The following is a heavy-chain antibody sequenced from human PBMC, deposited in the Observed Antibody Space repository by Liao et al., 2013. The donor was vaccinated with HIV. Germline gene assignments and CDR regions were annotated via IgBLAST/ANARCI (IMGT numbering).Heavy chain of an antibody. D-gene: IGHD2-15*01. J-gene: IGHJ5*02. CDR2: INHSGST. CDR1: GGSFSGYY. V-gene: IGHV4-34*10. CDR3: ARSMLLRPNWFDP. Sequence: QVQLQESGPGLVKPSETLSLTCAVYGGSFSGYYWSWIRQPPGKGLEWIGEINHSGSTKYNPSLKSRVTISVDTSKNQFSLKLSSVTAADTAVYYCARSMLLRPNWFDPWGQGTLVTVSS.